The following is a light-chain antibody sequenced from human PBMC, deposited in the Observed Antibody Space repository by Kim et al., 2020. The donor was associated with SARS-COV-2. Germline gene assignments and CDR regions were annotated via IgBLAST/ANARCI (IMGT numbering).Light chain of an antibody. J-gene: IGKJ4*01. Sequence: ASVGDRVTNTCRASQGISSCVACYQQKQEKATKSLIYAASSLQSGVPSRFSGSGSGTDFTLTISSLQPEDFATYFCQQYDSYPLTFGGGTKVDIK. V-gene: IGKV1D-16*01. CDR2: AAS. CDR1: QGISSC. CDR3: QQYDSYPLT.